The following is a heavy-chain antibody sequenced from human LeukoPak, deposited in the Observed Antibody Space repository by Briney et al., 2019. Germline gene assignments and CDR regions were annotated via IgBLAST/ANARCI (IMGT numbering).Heavy chain of an antibody. V-gene: IGHV4-39*01. CDR3: ASSHRKPGDY. D-gene: IGHD1-14*01. Sequence: PSETLSLTCTVSGGSVRSTNYYWGWIPQPPGKGLEWIGSIYYTGNTYYNPSLKSRVTISVDTSKNPISLKLTSVTAADTAVYYCASSHRKPGDYWGQGTLVTVSS. CDR2: IYYTGNT. CDR1: GGSVRSTNYY. J-gene: IGHJ4*02.